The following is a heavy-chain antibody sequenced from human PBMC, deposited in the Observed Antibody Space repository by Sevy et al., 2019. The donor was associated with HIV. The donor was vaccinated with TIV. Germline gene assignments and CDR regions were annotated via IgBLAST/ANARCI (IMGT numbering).Heavy chain of an antibody. V-gene: IGHV3-48*01. CDR1: GFTFSSYS. J-gene: IGHJ4*02. CDR2: ISSSSSTI. Sequence: GESLKISCAASGFTFSSYSMNWVRQAPGKGLEWVSYISSSSSTIYYADSVKGRFTISRDNAKNSLYLQMNSLRAEDTAVYYCASLTGAYYDILTGYSGGYFDYWGQGTLVTVSS. D-gene: IGHD3-9*01. CDR3: ASLTGAYYDILTGYSGGYFDY.